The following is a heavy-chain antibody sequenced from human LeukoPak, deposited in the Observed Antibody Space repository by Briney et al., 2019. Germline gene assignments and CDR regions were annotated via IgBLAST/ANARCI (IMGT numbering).Heavy chain of an antibody. D-gene: IGHD2-2*01. V-gene: IGHV1-46*01. CDR1: GYTFTRYY. CDR2: INPSGGST. Sequence: ASVTVSCKASGYTFTRYYMHWVRQAPGQGLEWMGIINPSGGSTSYAQKFQGRVTMTRDMSTSTVYMELSSLRSEDTAVYYCARDRGPLVVFDYWGQGTLVTVSS. J-gene: IGHJ4*02. CDR3: ARDRGPLVVFDY.